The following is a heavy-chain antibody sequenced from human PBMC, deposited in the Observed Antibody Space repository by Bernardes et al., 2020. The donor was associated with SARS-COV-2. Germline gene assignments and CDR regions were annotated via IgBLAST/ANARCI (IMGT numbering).Heavy chain of an antibody. CDR1: GGSISSSFYY. CDR2: IFYSGST. CDR3: ARQDFIAAAGTRWFDP. V-gene: IGHV4-39*01. J-gene: IGHJ5*02. Sequence: SETLTLTCIVSGGSISSSFYYWGWIPRPTGKGLEWIGSIFYSGSTHYNPSLKSRVTISVDTSKNQFSLKLSSVTAADTAVYHCARQDFIAAAGTRWFDPWGQGTLVTVSA. D-gene: IGHD6-13*01.